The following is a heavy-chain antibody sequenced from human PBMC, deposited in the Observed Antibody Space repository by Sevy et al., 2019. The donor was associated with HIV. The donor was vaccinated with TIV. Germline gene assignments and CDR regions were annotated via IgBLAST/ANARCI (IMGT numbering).Heavy chain of an antibody. D-gene: IGHD6-13*01. CDR2: ISSSSSYI. J-gene: IGHJ4*02. Sequence: GGSQRLSCAASGFTFNIYSMNWVRQAPGKGLEWVSSISSSSSYIYYADSLKGRFTVSRDNAKNSLYLQMNSLRAEDTAVYYCARASQQLVLLREYYFDYWGQGTLVTVSS. V-gene: IGHV3-21*01. CDR1: GFTFNIYS. CDR3: ARASQQLVLLREYYFDY.